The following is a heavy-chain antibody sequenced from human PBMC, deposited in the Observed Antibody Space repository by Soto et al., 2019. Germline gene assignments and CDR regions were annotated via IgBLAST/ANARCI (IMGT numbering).Heavy chain of an antibody. CDR1: GGSISSGGYY. CDR3: ARHNYGSGSTYFDY. J-gene: IGHJ4*02. D-gene: IGHD3-10*01. V-gene: IGHV4-61*08. Sequence: SETLSLTCTVSGGSISSGGYYWSWIRQHPGKGLEWIGYIYYSGSTNYNPSLKSRVTISVDTSKNQFSLKLNSMTAADTAVYYCARHNYGSGSTYFDYWGQGTLVT. CDR2: IYYSGST.